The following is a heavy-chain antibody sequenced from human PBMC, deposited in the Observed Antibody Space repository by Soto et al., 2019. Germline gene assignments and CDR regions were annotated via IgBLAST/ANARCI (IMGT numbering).Heavy chain of an antibody. CDR2: ISYDGSNK. J-gene: IGHJ6*02. CDR1: GFTFSSYA. CDR3: ARDPSCGGDCYPLLDYYYYGMDV. D-gene: IGHD2-21*02. Sequence: GGSLRLSCAASGFTFSSYAMHWVRQAPGKGLEWVAVISYDGSNKYYADSVKGRFTISRDNSKNTLYLQMNSLRAEDTAVYYCARDPSCGGDCYPLLDYYYYGMDVWGQGTTVTVSS. V-gene: IGHV3-30-3*01.